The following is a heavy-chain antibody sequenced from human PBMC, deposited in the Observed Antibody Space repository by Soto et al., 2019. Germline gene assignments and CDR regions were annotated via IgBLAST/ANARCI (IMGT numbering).Heavy chain of an antibody. CDR2: LSGSGGGT. V-gene: IGHV3-23*01. Sequence: EVQLLESGGGLVQPGESLRLSCAASGFTFSSYAMSWVRQAPGKGLEWVSGLSGSGGGTYADSVKGRFIISRDNSKKTLYLQLNSLRFEDTAVYYCAKDDFTDRGDDYFDYWGPGTLVTVSS. CDR1: GFTFSSYA. CDR3: AKDDFTDRGDDYFDY. D-gene: IGHD2-21*02. J-gene: IGHJ4*02.